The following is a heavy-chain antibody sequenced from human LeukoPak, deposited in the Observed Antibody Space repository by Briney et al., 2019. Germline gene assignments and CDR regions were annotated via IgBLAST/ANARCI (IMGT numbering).Heavy chain of an antibody. Sequence: SETLSLTCTVSGGSISSYYWSWIRQPPGKGLEWIGYIYYSGSTYYNPSLKSRLTISVDTSKNQFSLKLSSVTAADTAVYYCARKRRDGYNLGYFDYWGQGTLVTVSS. CDR2: IYYSGST. CDR1: GGSISSYY. CDR3: ARKRRDGYNLGYFDY. V-gene: IGHV4-30-4*08. D-gene: IGHD5-24*01. J-gene: IGHJ4*02.